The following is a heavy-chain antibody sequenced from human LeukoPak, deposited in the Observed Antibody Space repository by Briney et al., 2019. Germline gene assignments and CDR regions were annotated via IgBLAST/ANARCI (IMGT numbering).Heavy chain of an antibody. V-gene: IGHV4-38-2*02. CDR2: VFRSGST. CDR3: ARANYYDSSGYSRGAFDI. J-gene: IGHJ3*02. D-gene: IGHD3-22*01. Sequence: SETLSLTCSVSGYSISSGFYWGWIRQPPGKGLEWIGNVFRSGSTYYNTSLKSRVTISVDTSKNQFSLKLSSVTAADTAVYYCARANYYDSSGYSRGAFDIWGQGTMVTVSS. CDR1: GYSISSGFY.